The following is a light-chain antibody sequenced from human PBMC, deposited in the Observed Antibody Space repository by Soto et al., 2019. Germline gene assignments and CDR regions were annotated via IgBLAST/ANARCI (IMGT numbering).Light chain of an antibody. Sequence: EIVLTQSPGTLSLSPGERATLSCRASQSVSSNFLAWYQQKPGQAPRLLIYGVSSRATGVPDRFSGSGSGTDFTLTISRLEPEDFAVYYCQQYTSSSPMYTFGQGSKLEIK. J-gene: IGKJ2*01. CDR1: QSVSSNF. CDR3: QQYTSSSPMYT. V-gene: IGKV3-20*01. CDR2: GVS.